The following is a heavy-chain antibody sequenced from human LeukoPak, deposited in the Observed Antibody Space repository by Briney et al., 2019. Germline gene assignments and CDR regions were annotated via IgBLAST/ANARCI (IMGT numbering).Heavy chain of an antibody. CDR2: VGGGKDI. Sequence: PGGSLRLSCAASGFPFNIYGMSWVRQAPGKGLEWVSSVGGGKDIHYAESVKGRFPGSRDDAKSTVYLQMNSLRVEDTAIYFCAKDATPGNSIWDHFDSWGQGTLVTVSS. J-gene: IGHJ4*02. V-gene: IGHV3-23*01. CDR1: GFPFNIYG. D-gene: IGHD1-7*01. CDR3: AKDATPGNSIWDHFDS.